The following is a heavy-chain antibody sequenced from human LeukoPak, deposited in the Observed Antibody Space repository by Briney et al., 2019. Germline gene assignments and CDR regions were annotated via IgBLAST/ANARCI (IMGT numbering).Heavy chain of an antibody. D-gene: IGHD2-15*01. CDR2: INPSGGST. J-gene: IGHJ4*02. V-gene: IGHV1-46*01. CDR3: ARTRRPLGYCSGGSCPFDY. Sequence: ASVKVSCKASGYTFTSYYMHWVRQAPGQGLEWMGIINPSGGSTSYAQKFQRRVTMTRDTSTSTVYMELSSLRSEDTAVYYCARTRRPLGYCSGGSCPFDYWGQGTLVTVSS. CDR1: GYTFTSYY.